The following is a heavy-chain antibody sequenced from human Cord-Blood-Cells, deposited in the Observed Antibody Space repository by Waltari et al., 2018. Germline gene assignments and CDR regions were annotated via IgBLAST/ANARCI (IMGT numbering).Heavy chain of an antibody. V-gene: IGHV1-69*09. CDR2: IIPILGIA. CDR3: ASERVVVPAASNWFDP. J-gene: IGHJ5*02. D-gene: IGHD2-2*01. CDR1: GGTFSSYA. Sequence: QVQLVQSGAEVKKPGSSVKVSCKASGGTFSSYAISWVRQAPGQGLEWMGRIIPILGIANNAQKCQGRVTITADKATSTAYMELSSLRSEDTAVYYCASERVVVPAASNWFDPWGQGTLVTVSS.